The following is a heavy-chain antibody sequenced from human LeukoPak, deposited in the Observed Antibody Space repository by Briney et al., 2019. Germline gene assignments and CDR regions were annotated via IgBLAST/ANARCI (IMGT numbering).Heavy chain of an antibody. Sequence: SETLSLTCTVSGGSICSYYWSWMRQPPGKGREWIGYISYRGITSYNPSLKSRVTISLDTSKNQFSLRLTSVTAADTAVYYCASDKGWLSRAYAFDIWGQGTMVTVSS. J-gene: IGHJ3*02. D-gene: IGHD6-19*01. V-gene: IGHV4-59*01. CDR1: GGSICSYY. CDR2: ISYRGIT. CDR3: ASDKGWLSRAYAFDI.